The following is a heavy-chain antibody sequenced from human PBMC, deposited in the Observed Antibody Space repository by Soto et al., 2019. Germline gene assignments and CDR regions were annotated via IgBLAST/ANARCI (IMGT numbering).Heavy chain of an antibody. CDR1: GFTVSSKY. CDR2: IQSGGTT. Sequence: EVQLVESGGGLVQPGGSLRLSCAASGFTVSSKYMSWVREAPGKGLEWVSLIQSGGTTYYADSVKGRFTISRDSSENTLHLQMDSLRAEDTAVYYCARDVVLCDGGSCYGLPMDVWGKGTTVTVSS. J-gene: IGHJ6*03. D-gene: IGHD2-15*01. CDR3: ARDVVLCDGGSCYGLPMDV. V-gene: IGHV3-66*01.